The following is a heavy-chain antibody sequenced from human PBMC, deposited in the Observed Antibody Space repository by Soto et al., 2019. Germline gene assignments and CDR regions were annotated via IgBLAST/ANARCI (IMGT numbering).Heavy chain of an antibody. Sequence: SETLSLTCRVSGASVTRDGNCWTWIRQPPGKGREFVSSIYPWGSTFYHPSLRSRVTISLDRSKNQFSLKLTSVTAADTAVYYCAGAVSGYSQFDDWGQGTLVTVSS. CDR3: AGAVSGYSQFDD. J-gene: IGHJ4*02. V-gene: IGHV4-30-2*01. D-gene: IGHD4-4*01. CDR1: GASVTRDGNC. CDR2: IYPWGST.